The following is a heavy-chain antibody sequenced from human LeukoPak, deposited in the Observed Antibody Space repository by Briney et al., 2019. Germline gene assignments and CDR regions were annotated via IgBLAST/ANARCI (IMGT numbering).Heavy chain of an antibody. V-gene: IGHV3-30*02. J-gene: IGHJ6*03. D-gene: IGHD1-26*01. CDR2: IRYDGSNE. Sequence: GGSLRLSCAASGFTFSRFPMHWVRQAPGKGLEWVAFIRYDGSNEYYADSVRGRFTISRDNSKDTLYLQMNSLRAEDTAVYYCAKEWELVTYYFYYYMDVWGKGTTVTVSS. CDR3: AKEWELVTYYFYYYMDV. CDR1: GFTFSRFP.